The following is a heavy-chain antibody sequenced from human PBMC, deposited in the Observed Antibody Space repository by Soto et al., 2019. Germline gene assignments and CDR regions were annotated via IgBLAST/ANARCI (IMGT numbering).Heavy chain of an antibody. V-gene: IGHV1-18*01. CDR3: ARGPTDYYDNSGDYFLDY. CDR2: ISTYNGNT. D-gene: IGHD3-22*01. CDR1: GYTFTTYG. Sequence: QVQLVQSGAEVKKPGASVKVSCKASGYTFTTYGMSWVRQAPGQGLDWMGWISTYNGNTKYAERLQGRVTMTTDTTTSTAYMELRRLRSDGTAVYYCARGPTDYYDNSGDYFLDYWGQGTLVTVSS. J-gene: IGHJ4*02.